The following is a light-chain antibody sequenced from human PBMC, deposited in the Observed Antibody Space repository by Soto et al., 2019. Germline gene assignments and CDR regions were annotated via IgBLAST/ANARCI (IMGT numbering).Light chain of an antibody. CDR2: DVS. J-gene: IGLJ1*01. CDR3: SSYTSVNLYV. V-gene: IGLV2-14*03. Sequence: QSALTQPASVSGSPGQSISISCTGTRSDVGGYKHVSWYQQHPGKVPRLIIFDVSSRPSGASHRFSGSKSGDTASLTISGLQAEDEADYYCSSYTSVNLYVFGTGTKVTVL. CDR1: RSDVGGYKH.